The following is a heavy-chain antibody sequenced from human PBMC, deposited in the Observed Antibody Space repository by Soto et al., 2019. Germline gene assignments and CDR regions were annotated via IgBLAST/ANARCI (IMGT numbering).Heavy chain of an antibody. CDR2: IIPIFGTA. D-gene: IGHD3-9*01. CDR1: GGTFSSYA. V-gene: IGHV1-69*13. Sequence: SVKVSCKASGGTFSSYAISWVRQAPGQGLEWMGGIIPIFGTANYAQKFQGRVTITADESTSTAYMELSSLRSEDTAVYYCAREDNFYDILTGYYPYWGQGXLVTVSS. CDR3: AREDNFYDILTGYYPY. J-gene: IGHJ4*02.